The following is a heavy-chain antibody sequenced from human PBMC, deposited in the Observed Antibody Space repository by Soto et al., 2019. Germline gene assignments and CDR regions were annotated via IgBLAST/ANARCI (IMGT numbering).Heavy chain of an antibody. V-gene: IGHV1-2*02. J-gene: IGHJ6*02. CDR3: AALAAAGTLYYYYGMDV. CDR2: INPNSGGT. CDR1: GYTFTGYY. D-gene: IGHD6-13*01. Sequence: QVQLVQSGAEVKKPETSVKVSCKASGYTFTGYYMHWVRQAPGQGLEWMGWINPNSGGTNYAQKFQGRVTMTRDTSISTAYMELSRLRSDETAVYYCAALAAAGTLYYYYGMDVWGQGTTVTVSS.